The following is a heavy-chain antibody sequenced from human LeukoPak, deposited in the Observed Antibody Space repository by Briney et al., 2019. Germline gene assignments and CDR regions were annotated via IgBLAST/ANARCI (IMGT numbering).Heavy chain of an antibody. V-gene: IGHV4-59*13. CDR3: AKVRIGETSYDASDV. Sequence: SETLSLTCTVSGDSISSYYWTWIRQPPGKGLEWIGDIYITGSTNYNPYLKRRVTMSVDTSKNQFPLRLSSVTATDMAVYYCAKVRIGETSYDASDVWGLGTMVTVSS. CDR1: GDSISSYY. CDR2: IYITGST. D-gene: IGHD1-26*01. J-gene: IGHJ3*01.